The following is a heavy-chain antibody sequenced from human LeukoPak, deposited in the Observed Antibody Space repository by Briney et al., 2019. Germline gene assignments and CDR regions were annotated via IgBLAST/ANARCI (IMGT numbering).Heavy chain of an antibody. CDR2: ISGSGGST. CDR1: GFTFSSYG. Sequence: PGGSLRLSCAASGFTFSSYGMSWVRQAPGKGLEWVSAISGSGGSTYYADSVKGRFTISRDNSKNTLYLQMNSLRVEDTAVYFCARRSGVAVAGAFDYWGQGTLVTVSS. J-gene: IGHJ4*02. V-gene: IGHV3-23*01. CDR3: ARRSGVAVAGAFDY. D-gene: IGHD6-19*01.